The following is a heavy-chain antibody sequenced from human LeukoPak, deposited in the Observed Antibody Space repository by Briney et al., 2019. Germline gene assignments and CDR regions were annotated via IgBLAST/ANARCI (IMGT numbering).Heavy chain of an antibody. CDR2: IKSDGSDT. CDR1: GFALNTYW. V-gene: IGHV3-74*01. J-gene: IGHJ4*02. D-gene: IGHD3-22*01. CDR3: ARDRGYTFDY. Sequence: GGSLRLSCAASGFALNTYWMHWVRQAPGKGLVWVSRIKSDGSDTTYTDSVKGRFTISRDNAKNTLYLQMNSLSAEDTAMYFCARDRGYTFDYWGQGTLVTVSS.